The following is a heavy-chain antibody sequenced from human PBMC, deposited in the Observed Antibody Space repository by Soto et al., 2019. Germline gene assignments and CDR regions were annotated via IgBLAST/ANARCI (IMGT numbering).Heavy chain of an antibody. CDR3: ARSGLIVGVVTFYYYYGMDV. D-gene: IGHD3-3*01. V-gene: IGHV4-34*01. Sequence: SETLSLTCAVYGGSFSGYYWSWIRQPPGKGLEWIGEINHSGSTNYNPSLKSRVTISVDTSKNQFSLKLSSVTAADTAVYYCARSGLIVGVVTFYYYYGMDVWGQGTTVTVSS. J-gene: IGHJ6*02. CDR1: GGSFSGYY. CDR2: INHSGST.